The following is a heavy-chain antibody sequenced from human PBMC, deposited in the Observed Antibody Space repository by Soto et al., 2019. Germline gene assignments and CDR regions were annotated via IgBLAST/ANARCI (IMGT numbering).Heavy chain of an antibody. J-gene: IGHJ4*02. CDR1: GFTFSRYA. CDR2: ISYDGSNK. D-gene: IGHD3-22*01. Sequence: GGSLRLSCAASGFTFSRYALHWVRQAPGKGLEWVAVISYDGSNKYYADSVKGRFTISRDNSKNTLYLQMNSLRAEDTAVYYCAKSPGMYYYDSSGYYHYDYWGQGTLVTVSS. V-gene: IGHV3-30*04. CDR3: AKSPGMYYYDSSGYYHYDY.